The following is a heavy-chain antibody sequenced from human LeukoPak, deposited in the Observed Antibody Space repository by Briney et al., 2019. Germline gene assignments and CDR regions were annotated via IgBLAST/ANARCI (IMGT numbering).Heavy chain of an antibody. CDR1: GFTFSSYA. V-gene: IGHV3-23*01. CDR2: ISGSGGST. D-gene: IGHD3-9*01. CDR3: ARRDYDILTGYYSLDY. J-gene: IGHJ4*02. Sequence: GGSLRLSCAASGFTFSSYAMSWVRQAPGKGLEWVSAISGSGGSTYYADSVKGRFTISRDNSKNTLYLQMNSLRAEDTAVYYWARRDYDILTGYYSLDYWGQGTLVTVSS.